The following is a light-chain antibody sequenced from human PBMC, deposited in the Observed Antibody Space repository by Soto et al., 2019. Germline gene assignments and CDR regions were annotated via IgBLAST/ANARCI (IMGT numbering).Light chain of an antibody. V-gene: IGKV1-33*01. CDR1: QDISNS. J-gene: IGKJ3*01. CDR2: GAY. CDR3: QHYNNLPPT. Sequence: DIKMTQSPSSLSASVGDRVTISCQASQDISNSLNWYQQKPGKAPELLIYGAYNLETGVPSRFSGSGTGTDFTLTISSLQPEDIATYYCQHYNNLPPTFGPGTNVDIK.